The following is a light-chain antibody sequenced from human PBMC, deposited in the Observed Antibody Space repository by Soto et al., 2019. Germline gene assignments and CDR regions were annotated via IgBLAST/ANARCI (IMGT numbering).Light chain of an antibody. CDR2: GNR. J-gene: IGLJ1*01. V-gene: IGLV1-40*01. CDR3: SSHSTIGTLQV. Sequence: QSVLTQPPSVSGAPGQRVTISCTGNSSNLGAGYDVHWCQQLPGAAPKLVIFGNRNRPSGVPKRFSGSKSGTSASLAITGLQAEDEADYYCSSHSTIGTLQVFGPGTKLTVL. CDR1: SSNLGAGYD.